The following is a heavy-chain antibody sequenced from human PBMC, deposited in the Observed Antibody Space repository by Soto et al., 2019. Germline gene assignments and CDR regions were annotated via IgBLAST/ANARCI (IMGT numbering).Heavy chain of an antibody. J-gene: IGHJ4*02. D-gene: IGHD2-2*01. V-gene: IGHV4-59*01. CDR2: IYDSGRT. Sequence: PSETLSLTCNVSGGSISTYYWSWIRQPPGKGLEWIGYIYDSGRTNYNPSLKSRATISIDTFKNQISLNLHSVTAADTAVYYCAREYAFSSDYWGQGTVVTVSS. CDR3: AREYAFSSDY. CDR1: GGSISTYY.